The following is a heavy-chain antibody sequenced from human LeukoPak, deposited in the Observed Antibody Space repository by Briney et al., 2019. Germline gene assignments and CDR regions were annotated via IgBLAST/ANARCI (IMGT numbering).Heavy chain of an antibody. CDR1: GFTFSSYA. D-gene: IGHD6-19*01. V-gene: IGHV3-23*01. CDR3: AKDRWSSGWYEGGDY. J-gene: IGHJ4*02. Sequence: GGSLRLSCAASGFTFSSYAMSWVRQAPGKGLEWVSSISGSGGSTYYADSVKGRFTISRDNSKNTLYLQMNSLRAEDTAVYYCAKDRWSSGWYEGGDYWGQGTLVTVSS. CDR2: ISGSGGST.